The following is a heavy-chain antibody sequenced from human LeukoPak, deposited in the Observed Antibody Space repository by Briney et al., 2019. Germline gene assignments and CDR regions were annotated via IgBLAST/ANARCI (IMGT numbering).Heavy chain of an antibody. CDR3: ARTHLYKPALGY. CDR2: INHSGST. J-gene: IGHJ4*02. CDR1: GGSFSGYY. V-gene: IGHV4-34*01. Sequence: PSETLSLTCAVYGGSFSGYYWSWIRQPPGKGLEWIGEINHSGSTNYNPSLKSRVTISVDTSKNQFSLKLSSVTAADTAVYYCARTHLYKPALGYWGQGTLVTVSS. D-gene: IGHD3-16*01.